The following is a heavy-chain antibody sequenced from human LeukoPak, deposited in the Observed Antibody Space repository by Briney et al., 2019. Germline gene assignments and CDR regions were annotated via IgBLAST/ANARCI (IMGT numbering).Heavy chain of an antibody. CDR3: ARERATMGYFDWLYQPYYFDY. CDR1: GYTFTSYG. CDR2: ISAYNGNT. Sequence: ASVNVSCKASGYTFTSYGISWVRQAPGQGLEWMGWISAYNGNTNYAQKLQGRVTMTTDTSTSTAYMELRSLRSDDTAVYYCARERATMGYFDWLYQPYYFDYWGQGTLVTVSS. J-gene: IGHJ4*02. V-gene: IGHV1-18*01. D-gene: IGHD3-9*01.